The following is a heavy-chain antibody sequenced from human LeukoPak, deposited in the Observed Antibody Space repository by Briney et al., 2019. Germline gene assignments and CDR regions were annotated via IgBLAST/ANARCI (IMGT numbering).Heavy chain of an antibody. V-gene: IGHV1-18*01. J-gene: IGHJ4*02. D-gene: IGHD5-12*01. CDR1: GYTFTSYG. CDR2: ISTFNGDT. CDR3: ARGGISGNDWDY. Sequence: ASVKVSCKASGYTFTSYGINWVRQAPGQGLEWMGWISTFNGDTNYAPKFQGRVTMTTDTSTATAYMELRSLRSDDTAVYHCARGGISGNDWDYWGQGTLVTVSS.